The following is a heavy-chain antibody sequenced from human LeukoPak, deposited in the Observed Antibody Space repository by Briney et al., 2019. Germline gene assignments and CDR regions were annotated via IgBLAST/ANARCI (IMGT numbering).Heavy chain of an antibody. CDR3: ARATLGYCSGGSCYGTFDY. CDR1: GGTFSSYV. D-gene: IGHD2-15*01. J-gene: IGHJ4*02. Sequence: ASVKVSCKASGGTFSSYVISWVRQAPGQGLEWMGRIIPIFGTANYAQKFQGRVTITTDESTSTAYMELSSLRSEDTAVYYCARATLGYCSGGSCYGTFDYWGQGTLVTVSS. V-gene: IGHV1-69*05. CDR2: IIPIFGTA.